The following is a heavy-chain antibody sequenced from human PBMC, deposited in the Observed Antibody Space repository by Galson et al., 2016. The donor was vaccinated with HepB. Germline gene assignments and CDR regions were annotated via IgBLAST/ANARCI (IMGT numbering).Heavy chain of an antibody. CDR1: GFTFDDYT. V-gene: IGHV3-43*01. CDR3: GKDWGSLWESSGKGMDG. D-gene: IGHD3-10*01. CDR2: ISWDGRST. J-gene: IGHJ6*02. Sequence: SLRLSCAASGFTFDDYTMHWVRQAPGKGLEWVSLISWDGRSTYSADSVKGRFTISRDNSKHSLYLQMNSLRTEDTALYYCGKDWGSLWESSGKGMDGWGQGTTVTVSS.